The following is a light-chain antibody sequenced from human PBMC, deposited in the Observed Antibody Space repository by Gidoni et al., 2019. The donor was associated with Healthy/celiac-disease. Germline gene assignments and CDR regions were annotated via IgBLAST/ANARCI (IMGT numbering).Light chain of an antibody. CDR2: AAS. Sequence: DIQMTQSPSSLSASVGDRVTITCQASQSISSYLNWYQQKPGKAPKLLIYAASSLQSGVPSRFSGSGSGTDFTLTISSLQPEDFATYYCQQSYSTRYTFGQXTKLEIK. CDR1: QSISSY. CDR3: QQSYSTRYT. V-gene: IGKV1-39*01. J-gene: IGKJ2*01.